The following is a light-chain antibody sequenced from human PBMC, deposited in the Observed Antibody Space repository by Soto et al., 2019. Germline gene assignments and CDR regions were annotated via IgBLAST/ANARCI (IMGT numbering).Light chain of an antibody. CDR3: QQYNDWPLT. CDR1: HTVISN. Sequence: ELVMTQSPATLAVSPGERATLSCMASHTVISNLAWSQQRRVQSPNLLIYGASTGSTGIPARFSGSRSGTEFTITISILQYEEFAVYYCQQYNDWPLTFGQGTKVDIK. V-gene: IGKV3-15*01. CDR2: GAS. J-gene: IGKJ1*01.